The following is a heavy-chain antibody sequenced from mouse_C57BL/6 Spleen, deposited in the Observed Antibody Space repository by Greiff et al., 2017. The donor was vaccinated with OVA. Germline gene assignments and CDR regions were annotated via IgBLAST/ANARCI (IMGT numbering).Heavy chain of an antibody. V-gene: IGHV1-19*01. CDR2: INPYNGGT. J-gene: IGHJ1*03. CDR3: ARYDYDGDWYFDV. Sequence: EVQGVESGPVLVKPGASVKMSCKASGYTFTDYYMNWVKQSHGKSLEWIGVINPYNGGTSYNQKFKGKATLTVDKSSSTAYMELNSLTSEDAAVYYCARYDYDGDWYFDVWGTGTTVTVSS. D-gene: IGHD2-4*01. CDR1: GYTFTDYY.